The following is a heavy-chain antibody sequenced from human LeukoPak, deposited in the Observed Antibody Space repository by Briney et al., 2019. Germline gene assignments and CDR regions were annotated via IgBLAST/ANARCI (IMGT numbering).Heavy chain of an antibody. CDR3: AKTTAGNSSGRYPGWPVDY. CDR1: GCTLRNYA. Sequence: GGSLRLSCAASGCTLRNYAIYWVRQAPGKGLEWVSGISGSGGDTYFADSVKGRFTISRDHSKNTVFLQMDSLRAEDTAVYYCAKTTAGNSSGRYPGWPVDYWGQGTLVTVSS. D-gene: IGHD6-19*01. CDR2: ISGSGGDT. J-gene: IGHJ4*02. V-gene: IGHV3-23*01.